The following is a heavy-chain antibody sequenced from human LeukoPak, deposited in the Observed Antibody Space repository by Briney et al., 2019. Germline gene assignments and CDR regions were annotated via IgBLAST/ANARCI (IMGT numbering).Heavy chain of an antibody. CDR2: ISGSGGST. J-gene: IGHJ4*02. CDR3: AKTPSFRVAATHFDY. CDR1: GFTFSSYA. V-gene: IGHV3-23*01. D-gene: IGHD2-15*01. Sequence: GGSPRLSCAASGFTFSSYAMSWVRQAPGKGLEWVSAISGSGGSTYYADSVKGRFTISRDNSKNTLYLQMNSLRAEDTAVYYCAKTPSFRVAATHFDYWGQGTLVTVSS.